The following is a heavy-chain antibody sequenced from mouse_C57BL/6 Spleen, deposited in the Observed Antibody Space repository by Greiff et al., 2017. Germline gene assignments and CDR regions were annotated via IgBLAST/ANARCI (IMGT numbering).Heavy chain of an antibody. J-gene: IGHJ4*01. D-gene: IGHD2-4*01. Sequence: EVQLQQSGPGLVKPSQSLSLTCSVTGYSITSGYYWNWIRQFPGNKLEWMGYISYDGSNNYNPSLKNRISITRDTSKNQFFLKLNSVTTEDTATYYCARSSSDYDVPHYYAMDYWGQGTSVTVSS. CDR3: ARSSSDYDVPHYYAMDY. CDR2: ISYDGSN. CDR1: GYSITSGYY. V-gene: IGHV3-6*01.